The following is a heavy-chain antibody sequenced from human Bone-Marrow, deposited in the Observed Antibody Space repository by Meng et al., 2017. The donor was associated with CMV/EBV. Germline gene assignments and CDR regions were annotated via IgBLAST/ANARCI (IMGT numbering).Heavy chain of an antibody. CDR2: IRFDGSSE. J-gene: IGHJ4*02. V-gene: IGHV3-30*02. D-gene: IGHD6-13*01. Sequence: GESLKISCAASGFTFSSYAMQWVRQAPGKGLEWVAFIRFDGSSEYYAESVKGRFTISRDNSNNTLYLQMNSPRVEDTAVYYCAKGRGGSSWYGAADDYWGQGTLVTVSS. CDR1: GFTFSSYA. CDR3: AKGRGGSSWYGAADDY.